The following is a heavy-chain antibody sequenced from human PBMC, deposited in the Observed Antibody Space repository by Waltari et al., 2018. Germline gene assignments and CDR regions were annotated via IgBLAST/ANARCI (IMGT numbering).Heavy chain of an antibody. CDR3: AKLVGPTDY. CDR2: ISGSGGRT. J-gene: IGHJ4*02. Sequence: VQLQESGPGLVKPSGTLSLTCAVSGGSISSSNWWSWVRQAPGKGLEWVSSISGSGGRTYYADSVKGRFTISRDNSKNTLYLQMNSLRAEDTAVYYCAKLVGPTDYWGQGTLVTVSS. CDR1: GGSISSSN. D-gene: IGHD1-26*01. V-gene: IGHV3-23*01.